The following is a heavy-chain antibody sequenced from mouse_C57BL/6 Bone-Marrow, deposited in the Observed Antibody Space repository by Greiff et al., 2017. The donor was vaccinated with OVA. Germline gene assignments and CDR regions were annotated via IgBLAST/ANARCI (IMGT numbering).Heavy chain of an antibody. CDR3: ARDRNDGYYGY. CDR1: GFTFSSYA. D-gene: IGHD2-3*01. CDR2: ISDGGSYT. Sequence: EVKLMESGGGLVKPGGSLKLSCAASGFTFSSYAMSWVRQTPEKRLEWVATISDGGSYTYYPDNVKGRFTFSRDNAKNNLYLQMSHLKSEDTAMYYCARDRNDGYYGYWGQGTTLTVSS. V-gene: IGHV5-4*01. J-gene: IGHJ2*01.